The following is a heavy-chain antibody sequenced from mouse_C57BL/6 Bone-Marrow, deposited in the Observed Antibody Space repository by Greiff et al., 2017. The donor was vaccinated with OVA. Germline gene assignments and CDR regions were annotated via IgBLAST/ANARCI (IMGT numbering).Heavy chain of an antibody. V-gene: IGHV1-26*01. CDR2: INPNNGGT. J-gene: IGHJ3*01. D-gene: IGHD2-5*01. CDR1: GYTFTDYY. CDR3: AQGNYSNYVGAY. Sequence: EVQLQQSGPELVKPGASVKISCKASGYTFTDYYMNWVKQSHGKSLEWIGDINPNNGGTSYNQKFKGKATLTVDKSSSTAYMELRSLTSEDSAVYYCAQGNYSNYVGAYWGQGTLVTVSA.